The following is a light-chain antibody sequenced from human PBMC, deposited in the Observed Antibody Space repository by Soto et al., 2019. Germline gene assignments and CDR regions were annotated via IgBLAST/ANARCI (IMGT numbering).Light chain of an antibody. Sequence: EIVMTQYPATLSVSPGERATLSCRASQAVSSNLASYQQKPGQAPRLLIYGASTRATGLPARFSGSGSGTEFTLTISSLLSEDFAVYYCQQYNGWPPFTFGPGTSVDIK. J-gene: IGKJ3*01. CDR3: QQYNGWPPFT. V-gene: IGKV3-15*01. CDR2: GAS. CDR1: QAVSSN.